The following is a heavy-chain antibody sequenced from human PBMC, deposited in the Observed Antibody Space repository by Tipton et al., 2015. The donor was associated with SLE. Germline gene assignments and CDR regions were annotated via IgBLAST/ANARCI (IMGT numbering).Heavy chain of an antibody. CDR3: ARDALLNAFDI. Sequence: TLSLTCTVSGGSISSYYWSWIRQPPGKGLEWIGSIYYSGSTYYNPSLKSRVTISVDTSKNQFSLKLSSVTAADTAVYYCARDALLNAFDIWGQGTMVTVSS. CDR2: IYYSGST. V-gene: IGHV4-59*12. CDR1: GGSISSYY. J-gene: IGHJ3*02.